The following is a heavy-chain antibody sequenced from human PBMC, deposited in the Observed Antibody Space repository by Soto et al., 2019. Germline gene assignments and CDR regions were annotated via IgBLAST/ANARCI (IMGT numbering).Heavy chain of an antibody. V-gene: IGHV3-30-3*01. J-gene: IGHJ4*02. D-gene: IGHD6-13*01. CDR3: ARDSGSSGVAAAARWDS. CDR2: ISYDGSNK. Sequence: QVQLVKSGGGVVQPGRSLRLSCAASGFTFSSYAMHWVRQAPGKGLEWVAVISYDGSNKYYADSVKGRLTISRDNSKNTLLLQTNSLKAEDTDVYYCARDSGSSGVAAAARWDSWGQGTLVTVSS. CDR1: GFTFSSYA.